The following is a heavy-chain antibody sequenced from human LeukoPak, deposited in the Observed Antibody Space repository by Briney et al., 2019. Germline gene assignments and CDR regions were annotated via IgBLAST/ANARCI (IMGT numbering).Heavy chain of an antibody. D-gene: IGHD6-13*01. J-gene: IGHJ4*02. CDR1: GFSFSSHA. Sequence: PGGSLRLSCAASGFSFSSHAMSWVRQAPGKGLEWVSTISGGGASTYYADSVQGRFTISRDNSKNTVYLQMNSLRDEDTAVYYCARLGACSSWPFDYWGQGILVTVSS. CDR2: ISGGGAST. V-gene: IGHV3-23*01. CDR3: ARLGACSSWPFDY.